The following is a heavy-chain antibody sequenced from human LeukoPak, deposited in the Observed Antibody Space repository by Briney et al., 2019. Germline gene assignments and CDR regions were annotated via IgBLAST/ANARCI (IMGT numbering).Heavy chain of an antibody. CDR3: ARNHSSGWFDY. Sequence: PSETLSLICGVSGYSISSGYYWGWIRQPPGKGLEWIGSIYHSGSTYYNPSLKSRVTISVDTSKNQFSLKLSSVTAADTAVYYCARNHSSGWFDYWGQGTLVTVSS. CDR2: IYHSGST. D-gene: IGHD6-19*01. CDR1: GYSISSGYY. J-gene: IGHJ4*02. V-gene: IGHV4-38-2*01.